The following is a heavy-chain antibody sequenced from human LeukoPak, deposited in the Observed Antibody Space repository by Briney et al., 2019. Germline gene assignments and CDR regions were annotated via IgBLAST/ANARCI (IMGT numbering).Heavy chain of an antibody. CDR3: ARVGEVGYCSGGSCYS. V-gene: IGHV1-46*01. J-gene: IGHJ4*02. D-gene: IGHD2-15*01. CDR1: GCTFTSYY. CDR2: INPSGGST. Sequence: ASVKVSCKASGCTFTSYYMHWVRQAPGQGLEWMGIINPSGGSTSYAQKFQGRVTMTRDTSTSTVYMELSSLRSEDTAVYYCARVGEVGYCSGGSCYSWGQGTLVTVSS.